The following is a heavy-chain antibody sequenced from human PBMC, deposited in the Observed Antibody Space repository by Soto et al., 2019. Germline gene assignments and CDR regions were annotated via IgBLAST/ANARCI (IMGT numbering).Heavy chain of an antibody. CDR2: INSDGSST. Sequence: GGSLRLSCAASGFTFSSYWMHWVRQAPGKGLVWVSRINSDGSSTSYADSVKGRFTISRDNARNTLYLQMNSLRAEDTAVYYCARFYSSGWRPQPEDAFDIWGQGTMVTVSS. J-gene: IGHJ3*02. CDR1: GFTFSSYW. D-gene: IGHD6-19*01. CDR3: ARFYSSGWRPQPEDAFDI. V-gene: IGHV3-74*01.